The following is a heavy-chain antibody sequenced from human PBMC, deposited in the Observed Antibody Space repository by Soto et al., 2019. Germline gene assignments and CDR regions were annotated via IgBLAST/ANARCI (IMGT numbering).Heavy chain of an antibody. Sequence: SQTLSLTCAISGDSVSSNSAAWNWIRQSPSGGLEWLGRTYYRSKWYNDYAVSVKSRITINPDTSKNQFSLQLNSVTPADTAVYYCARGSFAVAGTGDLAFDIWGQGTLVTVSS. CDR1: GDSVSSNSAA. J-gene: IGHJ3*02. D-gene: IGHD6-19*01. CDR2: TYYRSKWYN. V-gene: IGHV6-1*01. CDR3: ARGSFAVAGTGDLAFDI.